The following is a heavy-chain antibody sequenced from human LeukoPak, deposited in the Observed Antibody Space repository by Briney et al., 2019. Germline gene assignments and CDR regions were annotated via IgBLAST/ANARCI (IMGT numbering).Heavy chain of an antibody. CDR2: IHYSGST. CDR3: ARHYRGALAGTMGASDI. CDR1: GGSISSRSYY. V-gene: IGHV4-39*01. Sequence: KASETLSLTCTVSGGSISSRSYYWGWVRQPPGKGLEWTGSIHYSGSTYYDASFKSRVTMSVDTSKNQFSLKLSSATAADTAVYYCARHYRGALAGTMGASDIWGQGTMVTVSS. D-gene: IGHD6-19*01. J-gene: IGHJ3*02.